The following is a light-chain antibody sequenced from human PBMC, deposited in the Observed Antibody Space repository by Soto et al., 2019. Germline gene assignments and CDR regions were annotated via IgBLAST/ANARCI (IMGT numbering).Light chain of an antibody. CDR1: QDIRKY. Sequence: IQITQCPSCVSSSVVDIVTITCQATQDIRKYLNWYQQKPGKAPKLLIYDASSLETGVPSRFSGSGSGTDFTFTISSLQPQDFATYYCQQYHNLPLIFGQGTRLEIK. CDR3: QQYHNLPLI. V-gene: IGKV1-33*01. J-gene: IGKJ5*01. CDR2: DAS.